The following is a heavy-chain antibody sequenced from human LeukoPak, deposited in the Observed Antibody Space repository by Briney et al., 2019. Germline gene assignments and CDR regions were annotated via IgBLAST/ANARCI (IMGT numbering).Heavy chain of an antibody. D-gene: IGHD3-10*01. CDR3: ARHVGFITMVRGVINNNWFDP. CDR1: GGSISSSSYY. V-gene: IGHV4-39*01. CDR2: IYYSGSP. J-gene: IGHJ5*02. Sequence: KPSETLSLTCTVSGGSISSSSYYWGWIRQPPGKGLEWIGSIYYSGSPYYNPSLKSRVTMSVDTSKKQFSLKLSSVTAADTAVYYCARHVGFITMVRGVINNNWFDPWGQGTLVTVSS.